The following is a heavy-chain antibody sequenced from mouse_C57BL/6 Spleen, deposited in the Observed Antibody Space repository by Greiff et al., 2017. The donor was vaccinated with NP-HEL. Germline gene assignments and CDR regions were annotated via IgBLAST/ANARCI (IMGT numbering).Heavy chain of an antibody. Sequence: QVQLQQSGAELVRPGASVKLSCKASGYTFTDYYINWVKQRPGQGLEWIARVYPGSGNTYYNEKFKGKATLTAEKSSSTAYMQLSSLTSEDSAVYFCARGADGNYSYWYFDVWGTGTTVTVSS. CDR2: VYPGSGNT. CDR1: GYTFTDYY. D-gene: IGHD2-1*01. V-gene: IGHV1-76*01. CDR3: ARGADGNYSYWYFDV. J-gene: IGHJ1*03.